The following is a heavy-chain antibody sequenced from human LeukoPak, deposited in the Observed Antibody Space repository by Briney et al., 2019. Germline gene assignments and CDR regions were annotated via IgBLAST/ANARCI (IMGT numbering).Heavy chain of an antibody. V-gene: IGHV1-2*06. D-gene: IGHD6-19*01. CDR1: GYTFTGYY. CDR3: ARGYTSNWDNWFGP. Sequence: ASVKVSCKASGYTFTGYYMHLVRQAPGQGLEWMGRINPNIGGTIYAQKFQGRVTMTRDTSISTAYMELSSLRSDDTAVYYCARGYTSNWDNWFGPRGQGTPVTVSS. J-gene: IGHJ5*02. CDR2: INPNIGGT.